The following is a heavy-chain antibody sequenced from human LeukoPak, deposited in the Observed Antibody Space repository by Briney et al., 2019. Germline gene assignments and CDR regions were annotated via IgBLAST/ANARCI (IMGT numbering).Heavy chain of an antibody. D-gene: IGHD5-24*01. V-gene: IGHV3-23*01. Sequence: GGSLRLSCAASGFTFGNYAMTWVRQAPGRGLEWVSTISGRGESTYYAESVRGRFTISRDNSQNILYLQMNSLRAEDTAVYYCARNFRDGYNNSFDYWGQGTLVTVSS. CDR3: ARNFRDGYNNSFDY. J-gene: IGHJ4*02. CDR2: ISGRGEST. CDR1: GFTFGNYA.